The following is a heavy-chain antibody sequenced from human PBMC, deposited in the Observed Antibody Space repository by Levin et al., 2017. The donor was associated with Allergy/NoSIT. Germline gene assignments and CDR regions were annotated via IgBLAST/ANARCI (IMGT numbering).Heavy chain of an antibody. V-gene: IGHV3-23*01. J-gene: IGHJ3*02. CDR3: AITSEHYGDYDEDDAFDI. CDR1: GFTFSSYA. Sequence: PGGSLRLSCAASGFTFSSYAMSWVRQAPGKGLEWVSAISGSGGSTYYADSVKGRFTISRDNSKNTLYLQMNSLRAEDTAVYYCAITSEHYGDYDEDDAFDIWGQGTMVTVSS. CDR2: ISGSGGST. D-gene: IGHD4-17*01.